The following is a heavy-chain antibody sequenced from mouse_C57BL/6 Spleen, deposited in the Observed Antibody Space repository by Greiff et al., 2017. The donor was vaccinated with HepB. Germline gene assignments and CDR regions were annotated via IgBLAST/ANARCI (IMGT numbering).Heavy chain of an antibody. CDR3: ARQRGNYYGSSWFDY. Sequence: EVKVEESGGGLVKPGGSLKLSCAASGFTFSSYTMSWVRQTPEQRLEWVATISGGGGNTYSPASVKGRFTISRDNAKNALYLQMSSLRSADTALYYCARQRGNYYGSSWFDYWGQGTTLTVSS. CDR1: GFTFSSYT. CDR2: ISGGGGNT. J-gene: IGHJ2*01. D-gene: IGHD1-1*01. V-gene: IGHV5-9*01.